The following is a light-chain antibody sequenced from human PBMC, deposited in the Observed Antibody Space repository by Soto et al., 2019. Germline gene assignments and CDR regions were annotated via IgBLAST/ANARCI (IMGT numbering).Light chain of an antibody. Sequence: EIVMTQSPATLSVSPGERATLSCRASQSVSSNLAWYQQKPGQAPRLLIYGASTRATGIPARFSGSGSGTEFHLTISRLQSEDCAVYYCQQYNNWPPWTFGQGTKVEIK. CDR3: QQYNNWPPWT. CDR2: GAS. J-gene: IGKJ1*01. V-gene: IGKV3-15*01. CDR1: QSVSSN.